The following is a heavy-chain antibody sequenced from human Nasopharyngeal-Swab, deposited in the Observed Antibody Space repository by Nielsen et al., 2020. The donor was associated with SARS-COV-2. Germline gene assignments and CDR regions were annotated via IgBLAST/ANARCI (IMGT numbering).Heavy chain of an antibody. CDR2: INHSGST. Sequence: SETLSLTCAVYGGSFSGYYWSWIRQPPGKGLEWIGEINHSGSTNYNPSLKSRVTISVDTSKNQFSLKLSSVTAADTAVYYCARSGQSGSIWGQGTMVTVSS. CDR3: ARSGQSGSI. D-gene: IGHD1-26*01. V-gene: IGHV4-34*01. CDR1: GGSFSGYY. J-gene: IGHJ3*02.